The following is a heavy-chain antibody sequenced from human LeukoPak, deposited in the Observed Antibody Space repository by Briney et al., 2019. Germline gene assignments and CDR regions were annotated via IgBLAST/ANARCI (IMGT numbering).Heavy chain of an antibody. D-gene: IGHD6-13*01. CDR1: GFTFSSHG. Sequence: GGSLRLSCAASGFTFSSHGMIWVRQAPGKGLEWVLGISASGGRTFSADSVAGRFTISRDNSKNTLYLQMNSLRAEDTAVYYCAKDRGKQQLAPSDYWGQGTLVTVSS. V-gene: IGHV3-23*01. J-gene: IGHJ4*02. CDR2: ISASGGRT. CDR3: AKDRGKQQLAPSDY.